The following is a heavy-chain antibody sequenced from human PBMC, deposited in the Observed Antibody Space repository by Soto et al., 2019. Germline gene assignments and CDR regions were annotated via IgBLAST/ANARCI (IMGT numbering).Heavy chain of an antibody. D-gene: IGHD3-3*01. V-gene: IGHV3-30-3*01. CDR2: ISYDGSNK. Sequence: GLSMRLSCAASGCTFSNYARRWVRQATGKGLEWVAVISYDGSNKYYADSVKGRFTISRDNSKNTLYLQMNSLRAEDTAVYYCASPQDYDFWSDADYWGQGTLVTVSS. J-gene: IGHJ4*02. CDR3: ASPQDYDFWSDADY. CDR1: GCTFSNYA.